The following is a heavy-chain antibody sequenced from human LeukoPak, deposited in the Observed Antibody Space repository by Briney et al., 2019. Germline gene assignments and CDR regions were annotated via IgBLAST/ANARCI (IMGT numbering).Heavy chain of an antibody. CDR1: GGSISSYY. CDR2: IYYSGST. Sequence: SETLSLTCTVSGGSISSYYWNWIRQPPGKRLEWIGNIYYSGSTDYNPALKSRVTISVDTSKNVFSLNLSSVTAEDTAMYYCARGGSNGYYGLFDYWGQGTLVTVSS. V-gene: IGHV4-59*08. CDR3: ARGGSNGYYGLFDY. J-gene: IGHJ4*02. D-gene: IGHD3-22*01.